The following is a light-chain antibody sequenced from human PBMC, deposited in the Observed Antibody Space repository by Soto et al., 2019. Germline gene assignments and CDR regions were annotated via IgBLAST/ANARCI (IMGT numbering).Light chain of an antibody. J-gene: IGLJ3*02. Sequence: QSVLTQPASVSGSPGQSITISCTGSSSDVGVSNLVSWYQQHPGKAPKLMIYEVSQRPSGVSNRFAGSKSGNTASLTISGLQAEEEDYYYCCSYADRRGLFGAGTKVTVL. CDR3: CSYADRRGL. V-gene: IGLV2-23*02. CDR2: EVS. CDR1: SSDVGVSNL.